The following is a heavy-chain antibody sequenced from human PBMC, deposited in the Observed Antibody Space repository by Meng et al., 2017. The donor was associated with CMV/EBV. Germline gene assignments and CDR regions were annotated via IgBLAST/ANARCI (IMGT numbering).Heavy chain of an antibody. J-gene: IGHJ6*02. CDR2: ISSSYI. D-gene: IGHD2/OR15-2a*01. CDR3: ARDSLYGGYYYGMDV. Sequence: GGSLRLSCAASGFTFSSYEMNWVRQAPGKGLEWVSYISSSYIYYADSVKGRFTISRDNAKNSLYLQMNSLRAEDTAVYYCARDSLYGGYYYGMDVWGQGTTVTVSS. CDR1: GFTFSSYE. V-gene: IGHV3-21*05.